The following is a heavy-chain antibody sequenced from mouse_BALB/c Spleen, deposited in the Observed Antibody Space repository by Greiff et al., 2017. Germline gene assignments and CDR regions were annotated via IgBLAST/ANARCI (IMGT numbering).Heavy chain of an antibody. D-gene: IGHD1-2*01. CDR2: IRSKSNNYAT. CDR1: GFTFNTYA. V-gene: IGHV10-1*02. Sequence: VQLKESGGGLVQPKGSLKLSCAASGFTFNTYAMNWVRQAPGKGLEWVARIRSKSNNYATYYADSVKDRFTISRDNARNILYLQMSSLRSEDTAMYYCARVHYGRYFDVWGAGTTVTVSS. J-gene: IGHJ1*01. CDR3: ARVHYGRYFDV.